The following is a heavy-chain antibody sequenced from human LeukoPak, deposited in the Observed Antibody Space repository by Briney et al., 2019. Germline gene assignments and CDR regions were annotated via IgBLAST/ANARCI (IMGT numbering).Heavy chain of an antibody. Sequence: SETLSFTCTVSGGSISSYYWSWIRQPAGKGLEWIGRIYTSGSTNYNPSLKSRVTMSVDTSKNQFSLKLSSVTAADTAVYYCARRNGRSRDVGNWFDPWGQGTLVTVSS. CDR2: IYTSGST. D-gene: IGHD6-13*01. CDR3: ARRNGRSRDVGNWFDP. V-gene: IGHV4-4*07. J-gene: IGHJ5*02. CDR1: GGSISSYY.